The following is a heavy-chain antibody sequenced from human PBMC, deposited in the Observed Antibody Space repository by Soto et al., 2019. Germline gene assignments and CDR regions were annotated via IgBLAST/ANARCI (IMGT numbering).Heavy chain of an antibody. D-gene: IGHD3-3*01. Sequence: GGSLRLSCAASGFTFSSYGMHWVRQAPGKGLEWVAVISYDGSNKYYADPVKGRFTISRDNSKNTLYLQMNSLRAEDTAVYYCAKSSRFLEWLPKNYFDYWGQGTLVTVSS. CDR1: GFTFSSYG. V-gene: IGHV3-30*18. CDR3: AKSSRFLEWLPKNYFDY. CDR2: ISYDGSNK. J-gene: IGHJ4*02.